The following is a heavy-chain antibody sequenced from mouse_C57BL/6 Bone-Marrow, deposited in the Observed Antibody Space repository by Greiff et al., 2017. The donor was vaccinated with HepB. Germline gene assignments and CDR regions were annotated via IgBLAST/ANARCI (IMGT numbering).Heavy chain of an antibody. CDR2: INSDGGST. CDR1: EYEFPSHD. J-gene: IGHJ1*03. Sequence: EVQLVESGGGLVQPGESLKLSCESKEYEFPSHDMSWVRKTPEKRLELVAAINSDGGSTYYPDTMERRFIISRDNTKKTLYLQMSSLRSEDTALYYCARFYYYGSSHWYFDVWGTGTTVTVSS. CDR3: ARFYYYGSSHWYFDV. V-gene: IGHV5-2*01. D-gene: IGHD1-1*01.